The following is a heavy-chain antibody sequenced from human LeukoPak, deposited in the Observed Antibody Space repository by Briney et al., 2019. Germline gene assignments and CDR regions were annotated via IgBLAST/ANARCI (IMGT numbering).Heavy chain of an antibody. CDR2: ITTGRGET. Sequence: GASVKVSCKASGYTFTDYALHWVRQALGQSLEWMGWITTGRGETRYSQEFQRRITFTRDTSASTVYMDLSDLRSEDTAVYYCARGGKQWRGGNYFDSWGQGTLVAVSS. J-gene: IGHJ4*02. D-gene: IGHD6-19*01. CDR1: GYTFTDYA. CDR3: ARGGKQWRGGNYFDS. V-gene: IGHV1-3*03.